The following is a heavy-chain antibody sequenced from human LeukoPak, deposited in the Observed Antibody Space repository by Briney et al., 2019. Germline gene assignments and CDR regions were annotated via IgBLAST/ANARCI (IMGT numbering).Heavy chain of an antibody. V-gene: IGHV1-8*01. CDR3: ARGFSSTSCSDY. CDR1: GYTFTSYD. D-gene: IGHD2-2*01. CDR2: MNPNSGNT. Sequence: ASVKVSCKASGYTFTSYDINWVRQATGQGLEWMGWMNPNSGNTGYAQKLQGRVTMTTDTSTSTAYMELRSLRSDDTAVYYCARGFSSTSCSDYWGQGTLVTVSS. J-gene: IGHJ4*02.